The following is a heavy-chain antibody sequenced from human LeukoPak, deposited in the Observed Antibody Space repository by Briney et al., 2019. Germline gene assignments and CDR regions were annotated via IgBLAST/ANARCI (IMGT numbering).Heavy chain of an antibody. CDR1: GSTFSSYS. CDR2: ISRSSSYI. V-gene: IGHV3-21*01. Sequence: PGGSLRLSCAASGSTFSSYSTNWVRQAPGKALEWVSSISRSSSYIYYAHSVKGRFTISRANAKNSPYLHMTSLRAEATASYYCARATHLDPRGQGTLVTVSP. J-gene: IGHJ5*02. CDR3: ARATHLDP.